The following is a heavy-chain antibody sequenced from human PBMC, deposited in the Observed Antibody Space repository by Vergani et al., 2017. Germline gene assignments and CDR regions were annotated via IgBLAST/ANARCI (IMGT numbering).Heavy chain of an antibody. D-gene: IGHD1-1*01. V-gene: IGHV3-30*03. CDR3: ATKSCGTPGCQIGYFRE. CDR1: GFTSSYYG. J-gene: IGHJ1*01. CDR2: ISYAGTQK. Sequence: QVHLVESGGGVVQPGRPLRLSCVVSGFTSSYYGMHWVRQAPGKGLEWVAVISYAGTQKYYADSVKGRFTISRDNSKSTLYLQRNSLRTEDTAVYYCATKSCGTPGCQIGYFREWGQGTLVTVSS.